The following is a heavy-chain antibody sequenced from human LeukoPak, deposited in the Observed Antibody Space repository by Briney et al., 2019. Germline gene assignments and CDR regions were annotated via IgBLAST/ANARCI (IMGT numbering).Heavy chain of an antibody. CDR2: IYYSGST. D-gene: IGHD4-17*01. V-gene: IGHV4-59*08. Sequence: SETLSLTCTVSGGSISSYYWSWIRQPPGKGLEWIGYIYYSGSTNYNPSLKSRVTISVDTSKNQFSLKLSSVTAADTAVYYWARPPPENYGGNIYFDYWGQGTLVTVSS. J-gene: IGHJ4*02. CDR3: ARPPPENYGGNIYFDY. CDR1: GGSISSYY.